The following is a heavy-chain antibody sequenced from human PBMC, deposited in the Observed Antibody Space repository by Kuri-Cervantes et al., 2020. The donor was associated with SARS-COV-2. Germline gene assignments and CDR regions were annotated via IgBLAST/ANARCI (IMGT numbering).Heavy chain of an antibody. CDR1: GFTFSSYS. D-gene: IGHD3-3*01. CDR3: TRDPLDYDFWSGMQPSAYYYYMDV. J-gene: IGHJ6*03. CDR2: IKSKTDGGTT. Sequence: GESLKISCAASGFTFSSYSMNWVRQAPGKGLEWVGRIKSKTDGGTTDYAAPVKGRLTISRDDSKNTLYLQMNSLKTEDTAVYYCTRDPLDYDFWSGMQPSAYYYYMDVWGKGTTVTVSS. V-gene: IGHV3-15*01.